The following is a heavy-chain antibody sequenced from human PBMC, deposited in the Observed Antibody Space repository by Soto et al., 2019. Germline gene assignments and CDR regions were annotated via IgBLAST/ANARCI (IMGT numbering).Heavy chain of an antibody. D-gene: IGHD3-10*01. CDR2: IVPMFGTA. CDR1: GGIFDDFI. J-gene: IGHJ6*02. Sequence: QVQLVQSGAEVKEPGSSVKVSCKASGGIFDDFIMNWVRQTPGQGLEWMGGIVPMFGTATYAEKFKGRVTTSATGSTSTAYMELTSLRSEDTAVYYCARDDALSGAVHYYYYGMDVWGQGTTVTVSS. V-gene: IGHV1-69*01. CDR3: ARDDALSGAVHYYYYGMDV.